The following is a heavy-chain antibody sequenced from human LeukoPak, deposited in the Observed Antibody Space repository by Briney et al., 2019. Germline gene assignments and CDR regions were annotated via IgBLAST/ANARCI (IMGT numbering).Heavy chain of an antibody. D-gene: IGHD3-22*01. CDR2: INHSGST. J-gene: IGHJ4*02. CDR3: ARHARRKTYDSSGPSYGY. V-gene: IGHV4-34*01. CDR1: GGSFSGYY. Sequence: SETLSLTCAVYGGSFSGYYWSWIRQPPGKGLEWIGEINHSGSTNYNPSLKSRVTISVDTSKNQFSLKLSSVTAAGTAVYYCARHARRKTYDSSGPSYGYWGQGTLVTVSS.